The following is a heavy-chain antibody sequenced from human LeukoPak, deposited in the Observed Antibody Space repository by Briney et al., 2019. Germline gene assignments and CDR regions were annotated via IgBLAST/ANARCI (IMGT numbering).Heavy chain of an antibody. Sequence: ASVTVSFTASGYTFTIYYMHWVRQAPGQGLEWMGIINPSGGSTSYAQKFQGRVTMTRDTSTSTVYMELSSLRSEDTAVYYCARAYDFPDYWGQGTLVTVSS. CDR2: INPSGGST. V-gene: IGHV1-46*01. CDR1: GYTFTIYY. D-gene: IGHD3-3*01. J-gene: IGHJ4*02. CDR3: ARAYDFPDY.